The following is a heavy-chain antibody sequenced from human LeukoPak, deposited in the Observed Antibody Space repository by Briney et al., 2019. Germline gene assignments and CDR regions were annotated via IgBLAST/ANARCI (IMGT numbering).Heavy chain of an antibody. CDR1: GFTFDDYA. D-gene: IGHD4-23*01. V-gene: IGHV3-9*01. J-gene: IGHJ4*02. CDR2: ISWNSGSI. CDR3: AKDMTTVVTYVDY. Sequence: PGGSLRLSCAASGFTFDDYAMHWVRQAPGKGLEWVSGISWNSGSIGYADSVKGRFTISRDNAKNSLYLQMNSLRAEDTALYYCAKDMTTVVTYVDYWGQGTLVTVSS.